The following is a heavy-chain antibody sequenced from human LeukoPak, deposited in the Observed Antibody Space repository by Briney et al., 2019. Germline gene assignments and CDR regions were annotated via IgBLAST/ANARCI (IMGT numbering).Heavy chain of an antibody. CDR2: ISYDGSNK. V-gene: IGHV3-30-3*01. CDR3: ARNLEYSSPSSIDY. CDR1: GFTFSSYA. Sequence: GGSLRLSCAASGFTFSSYAMHWVRQAPGKGLEWVAVISYDGSNKYYADSVKGRFTISRDNSKNTLYLQMNSLRAEDTAVYYCARNLEYSSPSSIDYWGQGTLVTVSS. D-gene: IGHD6-6*01. J-gene: IGHJ4*02.